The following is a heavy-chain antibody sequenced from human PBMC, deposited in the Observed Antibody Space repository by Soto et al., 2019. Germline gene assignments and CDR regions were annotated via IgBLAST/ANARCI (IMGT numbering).Heavy chain of an antibody. Sequence: GGSLRLSCAASGFTFSSYSMNWVRQAPGKGLEWVSSISSSSSYIYYADSVKGRFTISRDNAKNSLYLQMNSLRAEDTAVYYCARVRYYYDSSVMFDPWGQGTLVTVS. CDR1: GFTFSSYS. CDR2: ISSSSSYI. CDR3: ARVRYYYDSSVMFDP. D-gene: IGHD3-22*01. V-gene: IGHV3-21*01. J-gene: IGHJ5*02.